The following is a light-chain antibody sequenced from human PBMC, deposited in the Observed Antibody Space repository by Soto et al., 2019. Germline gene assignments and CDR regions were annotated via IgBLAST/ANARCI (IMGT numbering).Light chain of an antibody. CDR2: GAS. CDR3: QQLQRTPFT. J-gene: IGKJ3*01. CDR1: QDVSRY. V-gene: IGKV1-9*01. Sequence: QLTQSPSSLSASVGDRVTITCRASQDVSRYLAWYQQKAGKAPKLLIYGASTLHSGVPSRFSGFGSGTEFTLTRSSLQPDDFATYHCQQLQRTPFTFGPGTTVDV.